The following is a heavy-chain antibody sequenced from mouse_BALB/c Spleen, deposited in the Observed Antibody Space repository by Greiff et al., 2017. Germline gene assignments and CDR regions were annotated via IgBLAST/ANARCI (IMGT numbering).Heavy chain of an antibody. D-gene: IGHD2-2*01. CDR2: IWAGGST. CDR3: AFYGYDRGPGMDY. Sequence: VKLMESGPGLVAPSQSLSITCTVSGFSLTSYGVHWVRQPPGKGLEWLGVIWAGGSTNYNSALMSRLSISKDNSKSQVFLKMNSQQTDDTAMYYCAFYGYDRGPGMDYWGQGTSLTVSS. CDR1: GFSLTSYG. J-gene: IGHJ4*01. V-gene: IGHV2-9*02.